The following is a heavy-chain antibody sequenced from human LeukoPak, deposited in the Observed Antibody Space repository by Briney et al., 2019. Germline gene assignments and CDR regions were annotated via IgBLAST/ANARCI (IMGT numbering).Heavy chain of an antibody. CDR3: TTAPYYYGSGTHYGMDA. Sequence: GRSLRLSCAASGFTLSSYGMHWVRQAPGKGLEWVGRIKSKTDGGITDYAAPVKGRFTISRDDLKNMLYLQMNSLKADDTAVYYCTTAPYYYGSGTHYGMDAWGQGTTVTVSS. CDR1: GFTLSSYG. D-gene: IGHD3-10*01. CDR2: IKSKTDGGIT. J-gene: IGHJ6*02. V-gene: IGHV3-15*01.